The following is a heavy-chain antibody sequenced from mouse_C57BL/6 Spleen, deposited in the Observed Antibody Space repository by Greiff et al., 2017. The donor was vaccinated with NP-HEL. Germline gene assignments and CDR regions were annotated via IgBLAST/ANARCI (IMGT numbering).Heavy chain of an antibody. D-gene: IGHD1-1*01. CDR2: IDPETGGT. J-gene: IGHJ1*03. V-gene: IGHV1-15*01. CDR1: GYTFTDYE. CDR3: TGYGSSHWYFDV. Sequence: QVQLQQSGAELVRPGASVTLSCKASGYTFTDYEMHWVKQTPVHGLEWIGAIDPETGGTAYNQKFKGKAILTADKSSSTAYMELRSLTSEDSAVYYCTGYGSSHWYFDVWGTGTTVTVSS.